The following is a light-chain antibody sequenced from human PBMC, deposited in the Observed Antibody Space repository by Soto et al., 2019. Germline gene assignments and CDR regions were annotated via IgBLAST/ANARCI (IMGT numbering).Light chain of an antibody. CDR1: QSVGSN. CDR2: DAS. CDR3: QHYYSWPRA. V-gene: IGKV3-15*01. Sequence: EIVMTQSPATLSVSPAERATLSCRVSQSVGSNLAWYQKRPGQAPRLLIYDASTRATGLPARFSGSGSGTEFTLTISSLQSEDFAVYYCQHYYSWPRAFGQGTKLEI. J-gene: IGKJ2*01.